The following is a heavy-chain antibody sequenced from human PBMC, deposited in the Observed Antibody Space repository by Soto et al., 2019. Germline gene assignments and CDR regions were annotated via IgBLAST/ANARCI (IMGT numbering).Heavy chain of an antibody. CDR2: IIPILGIA. D-gene: IGHD3-10*01. V-gene: IGHV1-69*02. Sequence: SVKVSCKASGGTFSSYTISWVRQAPGQGLEWMGRIIPILGIANYAQKFQGRVTITADKSTSTAYMELSSLRSEDTAVYYCARGPARFPSGWFDPWGQGTLVTVSS. CDR3: ARGPARFPSGWFDP. J-gene: IGHJ5*02. CDR1: GGTFSSYT.